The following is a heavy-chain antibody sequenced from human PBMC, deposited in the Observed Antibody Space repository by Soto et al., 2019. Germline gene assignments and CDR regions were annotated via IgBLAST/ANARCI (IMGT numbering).Heavy chain of an antibody. D-gene: IGHD2-8*02. CDR1: GFTFRSYW. V-gene: IGHV3-7*01. J-gene: IGHJ4*02. Sequence: EAQLVESGGDLVQPGGSLRLSCAASGFTFRSYWMSWVRQAPGEGLEWVAKINPNGNEKYYVDSVKGRFAISRDNAKNALFLQMDSLRAEDTAVYYCARDIYWSFDCWGQGTRLVTVSS. CDR3: ARDIYWSFDC. CDR2: INPNGNEK.